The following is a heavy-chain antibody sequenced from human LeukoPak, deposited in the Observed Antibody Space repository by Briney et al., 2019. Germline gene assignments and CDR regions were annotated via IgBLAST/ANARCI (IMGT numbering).Heavy chain of an antibody. CDR3: AKGHYEVGY. V-gene: IGHV3-30*18. J-gene: IGHJ4*02. Sequence: PGRSLRLSCAASGFTFSIYGMHWVRQAPGKGLEWVAVISYDGSNKYYGDSVKGRFTISRDNSKNTMYLQMNSLRVEDTAVYHSAKGHYEVGYWGQGTLVTVSS. D-gene: IGHD4-17*01. CDR1: GFTFSIYG. CDR2: ISYDGSNK.